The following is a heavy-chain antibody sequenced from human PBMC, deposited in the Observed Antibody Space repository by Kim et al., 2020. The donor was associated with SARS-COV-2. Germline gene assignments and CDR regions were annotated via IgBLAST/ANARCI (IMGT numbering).Heavy chain of an antibody. CDR2: INPSGGST. CDR1: GYTFTSYH. Sequence: ASVKVSCKASGYTFTSYHMHWVRQAPGQGLEWMAIINPSGGSTSCTYRFQGRVTVTSDTSTSTVYMELSSLRSEDTAVYYCARGGSSTFSYSYFESWGQGTLVSVSS. V-gene: IGHV1-46*01. CDR3: ARGGSSTFSYSYFES. D-gene: IGHD6-13*01. J-gene: IGHJ4*02.